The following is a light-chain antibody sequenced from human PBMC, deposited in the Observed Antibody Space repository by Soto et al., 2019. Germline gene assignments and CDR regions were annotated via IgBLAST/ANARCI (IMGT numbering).Light chain of an antibody. J-gene: IGKJ1*01. CDR1: QDISNY. CDR3: QQYDNLPGT. V-gene: IGKV1-33*01. Sequence: DIQMTQSPSSLSASVGDRVTITCQASQDISNYLNWYQQKPGKAPKLLIYDASNFETGVPSRFSGSGSGTDFTFTISSLQPEDIATYYCQQYDNLPGTFGQGTKVEIK. CDR2: DAS.